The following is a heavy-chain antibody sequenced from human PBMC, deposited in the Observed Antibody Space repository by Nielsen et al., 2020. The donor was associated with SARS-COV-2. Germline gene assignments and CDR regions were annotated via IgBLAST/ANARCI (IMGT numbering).Heavy chain of an antibody. V-gene: IGHV4-59*01. D-gene: IGHD6-6*01. CDR1: GGSISTYY. Sequence: SETLSLTCTVSGGSISTYYWTWIRQPPGKGLEWIGYVYYTGNTNYNPSLKSRVTISVDTSKNQFSLRLNSVTAADTAVYYCARRVASRPVYAFDKWGQGTMVTVSS. J-gene: IGHJ3*02. CDR3: ARRVASRPVYAFDK. CDR2: VYYTGNT.